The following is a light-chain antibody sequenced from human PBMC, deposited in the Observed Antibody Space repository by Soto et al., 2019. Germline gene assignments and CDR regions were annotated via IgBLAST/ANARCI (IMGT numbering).Light chain of an antibody. Sequence: QPVLTQPPSASGSPGQSVAISCTGTSSDVGRYNYVSWYQQHPGKAPKLIIYEVTKRPSGVPNRFSGSKSGNTASLTVSGLQAEDEADYYCSSYAGSNIYYVFGAGTKLTVL. J-gene: IGLJ1*01. CDR2: EVT. CDR1: SSDVGRYNY. V-gene: IGLV2-8*01. CDR3: SSYAGSNIYYV.